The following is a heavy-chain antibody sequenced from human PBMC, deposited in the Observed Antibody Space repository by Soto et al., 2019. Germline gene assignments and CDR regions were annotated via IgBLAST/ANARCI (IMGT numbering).Heavy chain of an antibody. J-gene: IGHJ4*02. V-gene: IGHV4-39*01. Sequence: SETLSLTCTVSGGSISSSSYYWGWIRQPPGKGLEWIGSIYYSGSTYYNPSLKSRVTISVDTSKNQFSLKLSSVTAADTAVYYCARQVHYYDSSGYQDDYWGQGTLVTVSS. CDR3: ARQVHYYDSSGYQDDY. CDR1: GGSISSSSYY. CDR2: IYYSGST. D-gene: IGHD3-22*01.